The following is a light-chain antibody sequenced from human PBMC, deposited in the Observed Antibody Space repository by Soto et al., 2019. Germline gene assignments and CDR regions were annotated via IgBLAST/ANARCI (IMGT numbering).Light chain of an antibody. CDR2: GNK. Sequence: QSALTQPPSVSGAPGQRVTISCTGSRSNIGAGFDVHWYQHLPGTAPKLLIYGNKNRPSGVPDRFSGSKSGTSASLAITGLQAEDEADYYCQSYDSSRSGSVFGGGTKLTVL. CDR3: QSYDSSRSGSV. J-gene: IGLJ2*01. V-gene: IGLV1-40*01. CDR1: RSNIGAGFD.